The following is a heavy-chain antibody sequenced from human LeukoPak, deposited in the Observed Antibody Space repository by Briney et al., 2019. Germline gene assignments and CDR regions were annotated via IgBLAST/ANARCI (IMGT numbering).Heavy chain of an antibody. J-gene: IGHJ4*02. Sequence: GGSLRLSCAASGFTVSSNYMSWVRQAPGKGLEWVSSISSSSTYIYYADSVKGRFTISRDNAKNSLYLQMNSLRAEDTAVYYCARDRVNIVVVTASEYWGQGTLVTVSS. V-gene: IGHV3-21*01. D-gene: IGHD2-21*02. CDR1: GFTVSSNY. CDR3: ARDRVNIVVVTASEY. CDR2: ISSSSTYI.